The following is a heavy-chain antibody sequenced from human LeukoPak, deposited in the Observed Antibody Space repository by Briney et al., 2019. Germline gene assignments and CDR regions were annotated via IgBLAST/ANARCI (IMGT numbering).Heavy chain of an antibody. CDR2: INPKNGGT. D-gene: IGHD6-19*01. CDR1: GSRFIAYY. J-gene: IGHJ4*02. V-gene: IGHV1-2*02. CDR3: ARDFSAGWFFDL. Sequence: GASVRVSCEASGSRFIAYYMHWVRQAPGQGLEWMGWINPKNGGTTYAQQFQGRVSMTRDTSTGTVYMELSSLRSDDTAVYYCARDFSAGWFFDLWGQGALVIVSA.